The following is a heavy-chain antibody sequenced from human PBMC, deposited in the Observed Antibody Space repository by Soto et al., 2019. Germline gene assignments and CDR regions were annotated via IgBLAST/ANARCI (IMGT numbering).Heavy chain of an antibody. CDR3: AKDSPDCSSTSWYGSWFNP. J-gene: IGHJ5*02. Sequence: GGSLRLSCAASGFTFSSYGMHWVRQAPGNGLEWVAVISYDGSNKYYADSVKGRFTISRDNSKNTLYLQMNSLRAEDTAVYYCAKDSPDCSSTSWYGSWFNPWGQGTLVTVSS. CDR1: GFTFSSYG. V-gene: IGHV3-30*18. CDR2: ISYDGSNK. D-gene: IGHD2-2*01.